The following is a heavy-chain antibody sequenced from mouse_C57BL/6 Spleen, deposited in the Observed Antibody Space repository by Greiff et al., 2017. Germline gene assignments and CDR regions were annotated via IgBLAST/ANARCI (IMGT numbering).Heavy chain of an antibody. V-gene: IGHV1-63*01. J-gene: IGHJ4*01. D-gene: IGHD2-5*01. CDR3: ARRGSNAMDY. CDR2: IYPGGGYT. CDR1: GYTFTNYW. Sequence: QVQLQQSGAELVRPGTSVKMSCKASGYTFTNYWIGWAKQRPGHGLEWIGDIYPGGGYTNYNEKFKGKDTLTADKSSSTAYMQFSSLTSEDSANYYCARRGSNAMDYWGQGTSVTVSS.